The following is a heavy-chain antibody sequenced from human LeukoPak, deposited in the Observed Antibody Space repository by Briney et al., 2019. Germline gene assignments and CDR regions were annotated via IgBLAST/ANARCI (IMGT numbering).Heavy chain of an antibody. V-gene: IGHV4-30-2*03. D-gene: IGHD3-3*01. CDR3: ARHGYYDFWSGYYLVPAFDI. J-gene: IGHJ3*02. CDR1: GGPISSGGYS. CDR2: IYHGGST. Sequence: SQTLSLTCAVSGGPISSGGYSWSWIRQPPGKGLVWIGYIYHGGSTYYNPSLKIRVTISVDTSKNQFSLKLSSVTAADTAVYYCARHGYYDFWSGYYLVPAFDIWGQGTMVTVSS.